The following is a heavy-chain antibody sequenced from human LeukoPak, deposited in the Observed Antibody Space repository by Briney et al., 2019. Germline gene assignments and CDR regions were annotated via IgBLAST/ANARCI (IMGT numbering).Heavy chain of an antibody. CDR3: ASSSLVVVVTYGFDI. D-gene: IGHD2-21*01. Sequence: PSETLSLTCTVSNGPITSTKWSSWVRQPPGKGLEWIGEISHTGSTNYNPSFNSRVTMSVDKSKCQFSLNLKSVTAADTALYYCASSSLVVVVTYGFDIWGRGTAVTVSS. J-gene: IGHJ3*02. V-gene: IGHV4-4*02. CDR1: NGPITSTKW. CDR2: ISHTGST.